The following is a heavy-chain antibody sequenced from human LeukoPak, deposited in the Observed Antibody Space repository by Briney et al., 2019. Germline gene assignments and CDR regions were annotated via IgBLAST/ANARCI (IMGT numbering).Heavy chain of an antibody. Sequence: SETLSLTCTVSGGSISSYYWSWIRQPPGKGLEWIGYIYYSGSTNYNPSLKSRVTMSVDTSKNHFYVKLSSVTAADTAVYYCARQGSGSSYYYYTFPYWGQGTLVTVSS. D-gene: IGHD1-26*01. CDR3: ARQGSGSSYYYYTFPY. CDR1: GGSISSYY. CDR2: IYYSGST. V-gene: IGHV4-59*08. J-gene: IGHJ4*02.